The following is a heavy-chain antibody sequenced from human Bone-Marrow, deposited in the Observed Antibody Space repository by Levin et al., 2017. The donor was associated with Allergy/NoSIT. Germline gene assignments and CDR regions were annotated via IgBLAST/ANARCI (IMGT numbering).Heavy chain of an antibody. CDR1: GYRFTNSW. J-gene: IGHJ6*03. V-gene: IGHV5-51*01. Sequence: PGESLKISCKGSGYRFTNSWIGWVRQMPGKGLEWMGMISPGDSDTRYSPSFQGQVTLSADKSISTAYLQWSSLKASDTAMYYCARLGVTTVTMPDQRGFYYYYYMDVWGKGTTVTVSS. CDR2: ISPGDSDT. CDR3: ARLGVTTVTMPDQRGFYYYYYMDV. D-gene: IGHD4-17*01.